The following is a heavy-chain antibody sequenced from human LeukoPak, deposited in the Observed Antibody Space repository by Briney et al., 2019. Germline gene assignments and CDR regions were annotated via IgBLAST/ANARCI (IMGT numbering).Heavy chain of an antibody. CDR3: ARGYAGTAGDAFDI. CDR1: GGSISSYY. Sequence: SETLSLXCTVSGGSISSYYWRWIRQPAGKGLEWIGRIYTSGSTNYNPSLKSRVTMSVDTSKNQFSLKLSSVTAADTAVYYCARGYAGTAGDAFDIWGQGTMVTVSS. D-gene: IGHD1-14*01. V-gene: IGHV4-4*07. CDR2: IYTSGST. J-gene: IGHJ3*02.